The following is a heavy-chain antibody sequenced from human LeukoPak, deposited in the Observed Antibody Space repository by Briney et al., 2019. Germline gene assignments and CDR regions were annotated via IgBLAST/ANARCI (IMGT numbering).Heavy chain of an antibody. J-gene: IGHJ6*03. CDR1: GFTFSSYG. CDR2: IWYDGSNK. V-gene: IGHV3-33*01. CDR3: AGETIYCSGGSCYPEGRYYYYCMDV. D-gene: IGHD2-15*01. Sequence: GGSLRLSCAASGFTFSSYGMHWVRQAPGKGLEWVAVIWYDGSNKYYADSVKGRFTISRDNSKNTLYLQMNSLRAEDTAVYYCAGETIYCSGGSCYPEGRYYYYCMDVWGKGTTVTVSS.